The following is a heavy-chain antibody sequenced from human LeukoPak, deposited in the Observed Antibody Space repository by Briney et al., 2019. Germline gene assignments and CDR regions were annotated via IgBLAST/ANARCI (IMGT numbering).Heavy chain of an antibody. CDR2: IYHSGST. CDR1: GGSISSGGYS. D-gene: IGHD3-22*01. V-gene: IGHV4-30-2*01. Sequence: SQTLSLTCAVSGGSISSGGYSWSWIRQPPGKGLEWIGYIYHSGSTYYNPSLKSRVTISVDRSKNQFSLKLCSVAAVDTAVYYCARAWDSSGYYYDLGAFDIWGQGTMVTVSS. CDR3: ARAWDSSGYYYDLGAFDI. J-gene: IGHJ3*02.